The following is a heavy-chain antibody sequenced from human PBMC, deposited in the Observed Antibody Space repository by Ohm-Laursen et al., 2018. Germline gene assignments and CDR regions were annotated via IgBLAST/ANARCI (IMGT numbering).Heavy chain of an antibody. D-gene: IGHD5-24*01. V-gene: IGHV3-11*01. CDR1: GFSFSDYF. Sequence: SLRLSCAASGFSFSDYFMSWIRQAPGKGLEWISFISSSGSFIYYADSVKGRFTVSRDNAKNSLFLQMNSLRAEDTAVYYCAKDLGPSPRWLQFAWGQGTLVTVSS. CDR3: AKDLGPSPRWLQFA. J-gene: IGHJ5*02. CDR2: ISSSGSFI.